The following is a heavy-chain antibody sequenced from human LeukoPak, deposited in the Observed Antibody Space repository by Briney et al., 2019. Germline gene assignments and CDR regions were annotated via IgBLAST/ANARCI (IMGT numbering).Heavy chain of an antibody. CDR3: ARAPRGRDSSSSGVGFDY. Sequence: SVKVSCKASGGTFSSYTISWVRQAPGQGLEWMGRIIPILGIANYAQKFQGRVTITADKSTSTAYMELSSLRSEDTAVYYCARAPRGRDSSSSGVGFDYWGQGTLVTVSS. D-gene: IGHD6-6*01. CDR1: GGTFSSYT. J-gene: IGHJ4*02. CDR2: IIPILGIA. V-gene: IGHV1-69*02.